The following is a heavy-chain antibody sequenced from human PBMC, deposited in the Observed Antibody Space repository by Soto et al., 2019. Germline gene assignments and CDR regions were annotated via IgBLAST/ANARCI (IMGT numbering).Heavy chain of an antibody. D-gene: IGHD1-26*01. Sequence: ASVKVSCKASGNTFASHGFSWVRQAPGQGLEWMGWISGFNGQTNYALKFQGRVTLTTDASTSTAYMELRSLRAEDTAVYYCARVGLGAFDAFDVWGQGTLVTVSS. V-gene: IGHV1-18*01. CDR1: GNTFASHG. CDR3: ARVGLGAFDAFDV. CDR2: ISGFNGQT. J-gene: IGHJ3*01.